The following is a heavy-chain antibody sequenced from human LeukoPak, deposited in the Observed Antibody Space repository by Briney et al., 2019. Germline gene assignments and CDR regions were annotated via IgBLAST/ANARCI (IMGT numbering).Heavy chain of an antibody. CDR3: ATPAGGVRGVLLGFDP. J-gene: IGHJ5*02. CDR1: GYTFTGYY. Sequence: ASVKVSCKASGYTFTGYYMHWVRQAPGQGLEWMGWINPNSGGTNYAQKFQGRVTMTRNTSISTAYMELSSLRSEDTAVYYCATPAGGVRGVLLGFDPWGQGTLVTVSS. D-gene: IGHD3-10*01. CDR2: INPNSGGT. V-gene: IGHV1-2*02.